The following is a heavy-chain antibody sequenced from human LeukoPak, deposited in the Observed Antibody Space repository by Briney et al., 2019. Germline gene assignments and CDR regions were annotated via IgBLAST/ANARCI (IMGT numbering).Heavy chain of an antibody. CDR2: VKPDGGDK. J-gene: IGHJ4*02. CDR1: GFTFSSHW. Sequence: GGSLRLSCAASGFTFSSHWMTWVRQAPGKGLQWVASVKPDGGDKYYVDSVKGRFIISRDSAKNSLSLQMSSLQAEDMAVYYCARHSDRRDDFWGQGSLVTVSS. CDR3: ARHSDRRDDF. V-gene: IGHV3-7*05.